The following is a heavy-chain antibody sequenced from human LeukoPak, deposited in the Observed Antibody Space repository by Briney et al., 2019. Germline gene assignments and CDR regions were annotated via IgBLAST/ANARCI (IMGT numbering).Heavy chain of an antibody. CDR2: MNPNSGNT. CDR1: GYTFTRYD. Sequence: ASVKVSCKASGYTFTRYDINWVRQATGQGLEWMGWMNPNSGNTGYAQKFQGRVTMTRNTSISTAYMELSSLRSEDTAVYYCARGRVESNWFDLWGQGTLVTVSS. V-gene: IGHV1-8*01. J-gene: IGHJ5*02. CDR3: ARGRVESNWFDL.